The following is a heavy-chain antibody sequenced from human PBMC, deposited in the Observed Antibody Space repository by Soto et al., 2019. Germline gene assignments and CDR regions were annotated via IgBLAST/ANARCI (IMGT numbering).Heavy chain of an antibody. CDR3: ARAHYDILTGYYYGDYYYGMDV. D-gene: IGHD3-9*01. CDR2: IYYSGST. CDR1: GGSISSGGYY. V-gene: IGHV4-31*03. J-gene: IGHJ6*02. Sequence: SETLSLTCTVSGGSISSGGYYWSWIRQHPGKGLEWIGYIYYSGSTYYNPSLKSRVTISVDTSKNQFSLKLSSVTAADTAVYYCARAHYDILTGYYYGDYYYGMDVWGQGTTVTVSS.